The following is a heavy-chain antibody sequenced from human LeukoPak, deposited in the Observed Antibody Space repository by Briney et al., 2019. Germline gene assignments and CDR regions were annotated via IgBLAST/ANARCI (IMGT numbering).Heavy chain of an antibody. CDR3: ARGILFSSGLDY. CDR2: ISSSSSYI. Sequence: GGSLRLSCAASGFTFSSYSMNWVRQAPGKGLEWVSSISSSSSYIYYADSVKGRFTISRDNAKNSLYLQMNSLRAEDTAVYYCARGILFSSGLDYWGQGTLVTVSS. J-gene: IGHJ4*02. V-gene: IGHV3-21*01. D-gene: IGHD6-19*01. CDR1: GFTFSSYS.